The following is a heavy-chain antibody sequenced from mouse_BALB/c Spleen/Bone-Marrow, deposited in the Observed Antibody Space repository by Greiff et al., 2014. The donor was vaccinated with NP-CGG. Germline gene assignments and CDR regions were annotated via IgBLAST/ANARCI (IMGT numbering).Heavy chain of an antibody. D-gene: IGHD1-1*01. CDR2: IDPANGNT. J-gene: IGHJ3*01. V-gene: IGHV14-3*02. CDR3: ASYYYGSSGFAY. CDR1: GFNIKDTN. Sequence: EVQLQQSGAELVKPGASVKLSCTASGFNIKDTNMHWVKQRPEQGLEWIGRIDPANGNTKYDPKFQGKATITADTSSNTAYLQLSSLTSEDAAVYYCASYYYGSSGFAYWGQGTLVTVSA.